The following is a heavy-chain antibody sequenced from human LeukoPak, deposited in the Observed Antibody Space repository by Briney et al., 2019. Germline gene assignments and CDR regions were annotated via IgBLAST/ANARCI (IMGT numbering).Heavy chain of an antibody. CDR3: ARGPYDSSGYYSPWYFDL. CDR1: GWSLSGYY. Sequence: SETLSLTCTVYGWSLSGYYWSWIRQPPGKGLEWIGEINHSGTTSYNPSLKSRVTISVDMSKNQFSLRLSSVTAADTAVYYCARGPYDSSGYYSPWYFDLWGRGTLVTVSS. CDR2: INHSGTT. J-gene: IGHJ2*01. V-gene: IGHV4-34*01. D-gene: IGHD3-22*01.